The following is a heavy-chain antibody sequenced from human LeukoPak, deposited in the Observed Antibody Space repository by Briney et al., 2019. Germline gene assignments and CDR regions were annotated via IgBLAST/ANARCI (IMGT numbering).Heavy chain of an antibody. CDR3: AKWGPHCVGDYCPALDS. Sequence: GGSLRLSCVASRFTFSNYWMRWVRQAPGKVLEGVANINQDGSKKVYADSMKGRFTISRDNAKESLYLQLNSLRADDTAVYYCAKWGPHCVGDYCPALDSWGQGTLVTVSS. D-gene: IGHD2-21*02. V-gene: IGHV3-7*01. CDR2: INQDGSKK. CDR1: RFTFSNYW. J-gene: IGHJ4*02.